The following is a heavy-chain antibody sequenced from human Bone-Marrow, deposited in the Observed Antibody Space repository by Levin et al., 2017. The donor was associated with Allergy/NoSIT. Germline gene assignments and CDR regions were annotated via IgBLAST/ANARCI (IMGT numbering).Heavy chain of an antibody. Sequence: PSETLSLTCTVSGGSFSGYYWSWIRQPPGKGLEWIGHMHYSGTTNYNPSLKSRVTISIDTSKNQFSLRLTSVTAADTAVYYCARGLAETSRYTHGYWGQGTLVTVSS. CDR1: GGSFSGYY. CDR2: MHYSGTT. V-gene: IGHV4-59*01. J-gene: IGHJ4*02. D-gene: IGHD3-16*02. CDR3: ARGLAETSRYTHGY.